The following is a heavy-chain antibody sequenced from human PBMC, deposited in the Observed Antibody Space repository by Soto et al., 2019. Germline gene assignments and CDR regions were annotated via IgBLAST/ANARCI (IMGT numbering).Heavy chain of an antibody. CDR2: IIPIFGTA. Sequence: VEVSCKASGGTFSIYAISWVRQAPGQGLEWMGGIIPIFGTANYAQKFQGRVTITADESTSTAYMELSSLRSEDTAVYYCARNSPDNPFDPWGQGTLVTAPQ. J-gene: IGHJ5*02. CDR1: GGTFSIYA. V-gene: IGHV1-69*13. CDR3: ARNSPDNPFDP. D-gene: IGHD1-20*01.